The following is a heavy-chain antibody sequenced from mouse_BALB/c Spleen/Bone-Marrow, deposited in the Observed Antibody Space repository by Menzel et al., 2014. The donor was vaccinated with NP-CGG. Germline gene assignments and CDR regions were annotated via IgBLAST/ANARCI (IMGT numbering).Heavy chain of an antibody. CDR3: TRYGNSHYYAMDY. CDR1: GYTFTSYW. J-gene: IGHJ4*01. D-gene: IGHD1-1*01. Sequence: VQLQQSGAELVRPGASVKLSCRASGYTFTSYWINWVKQRPGQGLEWIGNIYPSDSYTNYNQRFKDKATLTVDKSFSTAYMQLSSPTSEDSAVYYCTRYGNSHYYAMDYWGQGTSVTVSS. V-gene: IGHV1-69*02. CDR2: IYPSDSYT.